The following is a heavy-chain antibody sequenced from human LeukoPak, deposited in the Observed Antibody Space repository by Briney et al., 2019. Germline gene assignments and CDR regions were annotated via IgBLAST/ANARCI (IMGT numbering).Heavy chain of an antibody. CDR2: IYYSGST. CDR3: ARVITIFGVVITNWFDP. Sequence: SQTLSLACTVSGGSISSGGYYWSWIRQHPGKGLEWIGYIYYSGSTYYNPSLKSRVTISVDTSKNQFSLKLSSVTAADTAVYYCARVITIFGVVITNWFDPWGQGTLVTVSS. D-gene: IGHD3-3*01. CDR1: GGSISSGGYY. J-gene: IGHJ5*02. V-gene: IGHV4-31*03.